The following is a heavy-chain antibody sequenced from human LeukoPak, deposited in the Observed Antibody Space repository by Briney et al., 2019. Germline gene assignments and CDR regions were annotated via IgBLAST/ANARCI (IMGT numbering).Heavy chain of an antibody. CDR2: IIPIFGTA. Sequence: EASVKVSCKASGGTFSSYAISWVRQAPGQGLEWMGGIIPIFGTANYAQKFQGRVTITADESTSTAYMELSSPRSEDTAVYYCARVEGYSYGIDYWGQGTLVTVSS. D-gene: IGHD5-18*01. CDR1: GGTFSSYA. J-gene: IGHJ4*02. V-gene: IGHV1-69*13. CDR3: ARVEGYSYGIDY.